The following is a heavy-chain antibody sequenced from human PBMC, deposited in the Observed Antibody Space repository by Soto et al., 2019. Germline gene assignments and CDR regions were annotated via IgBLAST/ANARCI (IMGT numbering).Heavy chain of an antibody. D-gene: IGHD6-19*01. J-gene: IGHJ4*02. Sequence: AGSLRRSCAASVFTFSSSAMSWFRQAPGKGLEWVSAISGSGGSTYYADSVKGRFTISRDNSKNTLYLQMNSLRAEDTAVYYCAGNRAVAGNWGQGTLVTVSS. V-gene: IGHV3-23*01. CDR1: VFTFSSSA. CDR2: ISGSGGST. CDR3: AGNRAVAGN.